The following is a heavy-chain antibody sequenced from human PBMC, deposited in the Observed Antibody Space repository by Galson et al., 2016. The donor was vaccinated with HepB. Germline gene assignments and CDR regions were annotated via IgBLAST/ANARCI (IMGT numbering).Heavy chain of an antibody. J-gene: IGHJ4*02. Sequence: SETLSLTCTVSGGSISSSSYYWGWIRQPPGKGLEWIGSIYHSGSTYYNPSLKSRVTISVDTSKNQFSLKLSSVTAADTAVYYCARRGRLGCFDYWGQGTLVTVSS. CDR1: GGSISSSSYY. V-gene: IGHV4-39*01. CDR3: ARRGRLGCFDY. CDR2: IYHSGST. D-gene: IGHD4-17*01.